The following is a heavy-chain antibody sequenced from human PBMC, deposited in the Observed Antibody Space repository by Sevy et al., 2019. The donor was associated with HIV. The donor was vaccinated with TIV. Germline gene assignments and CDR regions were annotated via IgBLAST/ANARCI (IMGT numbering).Heavy chain of an antibody. CDR3: ARDLVGATSD. D-gene: IGHD1-26*01. CDR2: IWDDGSGK. CDR1: GFTFSSYV. Sequence: GGSLRLSCAASGFTFSSYVMHWVRQAPGKGLELMALIWDDGSGKYYAESVKDRLAISRDNSRNMLYLQMSSLRPEDTTVYYCARDLVGATSDGGQGTLVTVSS. J-gene: IGHJ4*02. V-gene: IGHV3-30*09.